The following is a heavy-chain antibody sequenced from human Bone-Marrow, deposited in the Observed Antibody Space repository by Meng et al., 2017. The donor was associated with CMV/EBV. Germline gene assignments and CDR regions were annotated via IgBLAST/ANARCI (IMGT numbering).Heavy chain of an antibody. J-gene: IGHJ3*02. V-gene: IGHV4-39*07. CDR3: ARDRRGRDAFDI. D-gene: IGHD3-16*01. CDR2: IYYSGST. Sequence: SETLSLTCTVSGGSISSSSYYWGWIRQPPGKGLEWIGSIYYSGSTYYNPSLKSRVTISVDTSKNQFSLKLSSVTAADTAVYYCARDRRGRDAFDIWGQGTTVTVSS. CDR1: GGSISSSSYY.